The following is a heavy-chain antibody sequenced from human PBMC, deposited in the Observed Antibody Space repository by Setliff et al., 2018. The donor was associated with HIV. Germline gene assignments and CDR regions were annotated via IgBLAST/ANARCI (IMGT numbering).Heavy chain of an antibody. V-gene: IGHV4-31*03. J-gene: IGHJ6*03. D-gene: IGHD3-10*01. CDR3: ARARGLLPYYYLDV. CDR2: IYYSGST. CDR1: GGSISSGGYY. Sequence: LSLTCTVSGGSISSGGYYWSWIRRHPGKGLEWIGYIYYSGSTYYNPSLKSRVTMSVDTSKNQFSLKLSSVTVADTAVYYCARARGLLPYYYLDVWGKGTTVTVSS.